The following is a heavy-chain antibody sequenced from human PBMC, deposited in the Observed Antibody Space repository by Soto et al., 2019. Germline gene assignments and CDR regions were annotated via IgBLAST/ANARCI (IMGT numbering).Heavy chain of an antibody. CDR1: GFTFSRYV. D-gene: IGHD6-13*01. CDR2: ISSSGSST. J-gene: IGHJ4*02. V-gene: IGHV3-23*01. Sequence: LGGSLRLSCAASGFTFSRYVMSWVRQAPGKGLEWVSAISSSGSSTYYADSVKGRSTVSRDNSKNTLYLQMNSLRAEDTALYYCAKAASQQLVHFDYWGQATLVTVSS. CDR3: AKAASQQLVHFDY.